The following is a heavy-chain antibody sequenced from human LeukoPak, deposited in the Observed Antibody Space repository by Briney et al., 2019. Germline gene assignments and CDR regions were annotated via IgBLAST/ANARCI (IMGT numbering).Heavy chain of an antibody. J-gene: IGHJ4*02. Sequence: SETLSLTCAVYGGSFSGYYWSWIRQPPGKGLEWLGEINHSGSTNYNPSLKSRVTISVDASKNQFSLKLSSVTAADTAVYYCARAPRDSSSSNYMRRFDYWGQGTLVTVSS. V-gene: IGHV4-34*01. CDR2: INHSGST. CDR1: GGSFSGYY. CDR3: ARAPRDSSSSNYMRRFDY. D-gene: IGHD3-22*01.